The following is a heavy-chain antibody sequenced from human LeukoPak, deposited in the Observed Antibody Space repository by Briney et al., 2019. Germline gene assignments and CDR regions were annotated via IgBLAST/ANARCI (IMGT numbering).Heavy chain of an antibody. D-gene: IGHD2-21*01. CDR1: GYTLTELS. CDR2: FDPEDGEI. CDR3: ATDLYCGGDCYSAFDI. V-gene: IGHV1-24*01. Sequence: AASVKVSCKVSGYTLTELSMHWVRQAPGKGLEWMGGFDPEDGEIIYAQKFQGRVTMTEDTSTDTAYMELSSLRSEDTAVYYCATDLYCGGDCYSAFDIWGQGTMVTVSS. J-gene: IGHJ3*02.